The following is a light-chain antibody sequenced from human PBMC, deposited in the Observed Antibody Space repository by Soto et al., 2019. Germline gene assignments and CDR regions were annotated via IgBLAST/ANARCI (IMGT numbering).Light chain of an antibody. V-gene: IGKV3-20*01. CDR1: QSVSSTY. CDR2: GAS. J-gene: IGKJ5*01. CDR3: QQYGSSPPIT. Sequence: SPGERATLSCRASQSVSSTYLAWYQQKPGQAPRPLIYGASSRATGIPDRFSGSGSGTDFTLTISRLEPEDFAVYYCQQYGSSPPITFGQRARLEIK.